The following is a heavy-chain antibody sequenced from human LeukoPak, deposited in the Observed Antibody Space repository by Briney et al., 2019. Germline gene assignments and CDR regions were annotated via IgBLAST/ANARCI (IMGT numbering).Heavy chain of an antibody. CDR3: VTYYFDSSGPKKNY. CDR2: INHSGST. V-gene: IGHV4-34*01. Sequence: SETLSLTCAVYGGSFSGYYWSWTRQPPGKGLEWIGEINHSGSTNYNPSLKSRVTISVDTSKKQFSLKLSSVTAADTAVYYCVTYYFDSSGPKKNYWGQGTLVTVSS. D-gene: IGHD3-22*01. CDR1: GGSFSGYY. J-gene: IGHJ4*02.